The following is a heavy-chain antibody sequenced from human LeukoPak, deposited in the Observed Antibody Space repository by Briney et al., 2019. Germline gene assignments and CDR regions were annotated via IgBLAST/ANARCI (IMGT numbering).Heavy chain of an antibody. Sequence: SVKVSCKASGGTFSSYAISWVRQTPGQGLEWMGGIIPIFGTANYAQKFQGRVTITADESTSTAYMELSSLRSEDTAVYYCARVGDSSSWYVSWFDPWGQGTLVTVSS. CDR3: ARVGDSSSWYVSWFDP. J-gene: IGHJ5*02. D-gene: IGHD6-13*01. CDR2: IIPIFGTA. V-gene: IGHV1-69*13. CDR1: GGTFSSYA.